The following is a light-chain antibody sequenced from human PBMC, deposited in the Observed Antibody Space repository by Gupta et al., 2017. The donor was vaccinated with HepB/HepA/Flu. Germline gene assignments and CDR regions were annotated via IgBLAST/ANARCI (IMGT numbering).Light chain of an antibody. J-gene: IGLJ1*01. V-gene: IGLV2-11*01. CDR2: DVT. Sequence: SALPQPRSVSGSPGQSVTIPCTGTIDNLGGYNYVSWYQQHPGKDPKLIIYDVTKRPSGVPDRFSASKSGNATSLTVTGRQADDEDDYYGGSDTGECIFGTGTRFTVL. CDR3: GSDTGECI. CDR1: IDNLGGYNY.